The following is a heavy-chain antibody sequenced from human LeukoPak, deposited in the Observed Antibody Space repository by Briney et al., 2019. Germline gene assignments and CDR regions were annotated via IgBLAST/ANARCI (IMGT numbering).Heavy chain of an antibody. CDR1: GGSISGGY. Sequence: SSETLSLTCTVSGGSISGGYWSWIRQPPGRGLEWIGYVYTSGSTNYNPSLKSRVTISVDTSKSQFALKLSSVTAADTAVYYCARVRRGSGSYYNGYYFDYWGQGTLVTVSS. D-gene: IGHD3-10*01. CDR2: VYTSGST. V-gene: IGHV4-4*09. CDR3: ARVRRGSGSYYNGYYFDY. J-gene: IGHJ4*02.